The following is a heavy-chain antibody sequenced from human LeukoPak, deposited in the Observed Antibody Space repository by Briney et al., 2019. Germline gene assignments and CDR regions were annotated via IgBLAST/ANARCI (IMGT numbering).Heavy chain of an antibody. Sequence: PSETLSLTCAVSGYSISSGYYWGWIRQPPGKGLEWIGYIYYSGSTNYNPSLKSRVTISVDTSKNQFSLKLSSVTAADTAVYYCAREKKDTAMAFDYWGQGTLVTVSS. V-gene: IGHV4-61*01. CDR1: GYSISSGYY. CDR2: IYYSGST. CDR3: AREKKDTAMAFDY. J-gene: IGHJ4*02. D-gene: IGHD5-18*01.